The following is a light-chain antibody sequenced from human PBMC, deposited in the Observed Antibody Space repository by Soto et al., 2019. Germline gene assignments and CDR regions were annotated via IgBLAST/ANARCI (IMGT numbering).Light chain of an antibody. CDR2: GAS. Sequence: EIVLTQSPGTLSLSPGDTATLSCRAIQSVSSSYLVWYQQKPGQAPRLLIYGASSRATGIPDRFSGSGSGTDFTLTISRLEPEDFAVYYCQQYGSSRGTFGQGTKVDIK. V-gene: IGKV3-20*01. CDR3: QQYGSSRGT. CDR1: QSVSSSY. J-gene: IGKJ1*01.